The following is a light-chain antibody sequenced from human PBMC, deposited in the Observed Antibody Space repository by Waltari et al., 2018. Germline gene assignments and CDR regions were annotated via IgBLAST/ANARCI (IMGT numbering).Light chain of an antibody. V-gene: IGLV2-14*01. CDR1: SXDXXXXNY. CDR3: XXYTSSSTXV. Sequence: QSAXXXPASVSXSPGQSITISXXGTSXDXXXXNYVSWYQQHPGKAPKLMIYDVSKRPSGXSNRFSGSKSGNTASLTISGLQAXDEAXYXCXXYTSSSTXVFGGXTKLTVL. CDR2: DVS. J-gene: IGLJ3*02.